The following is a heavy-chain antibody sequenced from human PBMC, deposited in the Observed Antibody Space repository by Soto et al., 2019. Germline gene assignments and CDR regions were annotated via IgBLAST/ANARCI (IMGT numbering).Heavy chain of an antibody. Sequence: PGGSLRLSCAASGFTFSSYWMSWVRQAPGKGLEWVANMKQDGSEKYYVDSVKGRFTISRDNAKNSLYLQMNSLRAEDTAVYYCARSRRRYFDTGFYYYYGMDVWGQGTTVTVSS. CDR1: GFTFSSYW. V-gene: IGHV3-7*01. J-gene: IGHJ6*02. CDR3: ARSRRRYFDTGFYYYYGMDV. CDR2: MKQDGSEK. D-gene: IGHD3-9*01.